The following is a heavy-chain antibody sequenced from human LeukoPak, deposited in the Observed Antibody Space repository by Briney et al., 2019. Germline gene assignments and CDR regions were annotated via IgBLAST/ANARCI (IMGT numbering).Heavy chain of an antibody. D-gene: IGHD3-22*01. J-gene: IGHJ4*02. V-gene: IGHV1-2*06. CDR2: IDPNSGGT. Sequence: GASXXVSCKASGHTFSGYYMHWVRQAPGQGLEWMGRIDPNSGGTNYAQKFQGRVTMTRDTSISTDYMELSRLRSDDTAVYYCARDRYYYDSSGYYPYYFDYWGQGTLVTVSS. CDR1: GHTFSGYY. CDR3: ARDRYYYDSSGYYPYYFDY.